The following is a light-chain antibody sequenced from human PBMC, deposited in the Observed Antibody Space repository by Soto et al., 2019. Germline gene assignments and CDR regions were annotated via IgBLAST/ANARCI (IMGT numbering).Light chain of an antibody. J-gene: IGKJ2*01. CDR2: GAS. CDR3: EQYGSSPQT. V-gene: IGKV3-20*01. Sequence: EIVLTQSPGTLSLSPGERATLSCRASQSVSSSYLAWYQHKPGQAPRLLIYGASSRVTGIPDRFSGSGSGTDFTLTISRLEPEDFAVYYCEQYGSSPQTFGQGTKLEIK. CDR1: QSVSSSY.